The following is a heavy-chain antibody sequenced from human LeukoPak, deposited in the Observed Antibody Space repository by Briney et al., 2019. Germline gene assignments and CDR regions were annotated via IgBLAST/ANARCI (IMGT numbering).Heavy chain of an antibody. CDR2: SHHSAGT. D-gene: IGHD1/OR15-1a*01. Sequence: PSETLSLTCTVSGGSISSGGHYWGWIRQPPGKGLEWIGTSHHSAGTSYNPSLKSRVTISLDTSKNQFSLKLGSVTAADTTVYYCARSIIGTRSKFDYWGQGTLVTVSS. V-gene: IGHV4-39*01. CDR3: ARSIIGTRSKFDY. CDR1: GGSISSGGHY. J-gene: IGHJ4*02.